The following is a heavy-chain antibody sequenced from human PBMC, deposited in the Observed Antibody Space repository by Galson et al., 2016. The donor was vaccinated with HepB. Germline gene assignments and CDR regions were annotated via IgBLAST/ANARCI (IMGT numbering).Heavy chain of an antibody. Sequence: TLSLTCSVSAGSISSGGYYWSWIRQHPGKGLEWIGYINHSGTTYYNPSLSSRAAISVDTSKNQFSLEVSSVTAADTAVYYCARVSGNAFDTWGHGTMVTVSS. V-gene: IGHV4-31*03. CDR2: INHSGTT. CDR1: AGSISSGGYY. J-gene: IGHJ3*02. CDR3: ARVSGNAFDT.